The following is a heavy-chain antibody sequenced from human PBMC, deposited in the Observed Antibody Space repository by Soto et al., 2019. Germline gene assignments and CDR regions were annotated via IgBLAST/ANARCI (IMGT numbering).Heavy chain of an antibody. D-gene: IGHD6-13*01. CDR1: GFTFSSYG. J-gene: IGHJ5*02. Sequence: QVQLVESGGGVVQPGRSLRLSCAASGFTFSSYGMHWVRQAPGKGLEWVAVISYDGSNKYYADSVKGRFTISRDNSKNXLYLQMNSLRAEDTAVYYCAKMGEIAAAGKSWFDPWGQGTLVTVSS. CDR2: ISYDGSNK. V-gene: IGHV3-30*18. CDR3: AKMGEIAAAGKSWFDP.